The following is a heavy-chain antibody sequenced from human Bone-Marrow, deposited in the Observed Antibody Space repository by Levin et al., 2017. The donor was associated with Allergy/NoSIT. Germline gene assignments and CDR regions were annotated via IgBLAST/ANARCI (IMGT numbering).Heavy chain of an antibody. D-gene: IGHD4-17*01. CDR1: GGSISSGDYS. CDR2: IYHSGSA. CDR3: ARTRGYGDYFDY. J-gene: IGHJ4*03. V-gene: IGHV4-30-2*01. Sequence: SETLSLTCAVSGGSISSGDYSWSWIRQPPGKGLEWIGYIYHSGSALSNPSLKSRVTLSVDRSRNQFSLKLNSVTVADTAVYYCARTRGYGDYFDYWGQGTKVTVS.